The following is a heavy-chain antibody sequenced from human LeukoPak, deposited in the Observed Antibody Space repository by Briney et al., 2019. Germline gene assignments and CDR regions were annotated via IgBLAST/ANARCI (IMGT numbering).Heavy chain of an antibody. CDR2: IKSKTDGGTT. D-gene: IGHD2-2*01. CDR1: GFTFSNAW. Sequence: GGSLRLSCAASGFTFSNAWMSWVRQAPGKGLEWVGRIKSKTDGGTTDYAAPVKGRFTISRDDSKNTLYLQMNSLKTEDTAVYYCAKGHGGETYARDIVVVPAAGDYYYMDVWGKGTTVTVSS. CDR3: AKGHGGETYARDIVVVPAAGDYYYMDV. J-gene: IGHJ6*03. V-gene: IGHV3-15*01.